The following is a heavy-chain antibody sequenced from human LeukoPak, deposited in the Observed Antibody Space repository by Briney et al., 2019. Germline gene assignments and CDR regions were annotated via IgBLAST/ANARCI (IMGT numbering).Heavy chain of an antibody. CDR3: AKDRNDYYDSSGSDY. J-gene: IGHJ4*02. Sequence: GGSLTLFCTVSGFTLCVNNVQWLRQAPGQGLVWVTLLSNDGNSYAYADSVKGRFTLSGDNSKNTLFLQMNSLRAEDTAVYYCAKDRNDYYDSSGSDYWGQGTRVTVSS. CDR1: GFTLCVNN. D-gene: IGHD3-22*01. CDR2: LSNDGNSY. V-gene: IGHV3-30*18.